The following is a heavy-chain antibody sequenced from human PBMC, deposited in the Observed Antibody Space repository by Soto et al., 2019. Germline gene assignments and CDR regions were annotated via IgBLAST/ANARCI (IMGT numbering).Heavy chain of an antibody. D-gene: IGHD6-13*01. CDR3: AHSTYSSSWYGDAFDI. Sequence: QITLKESGPPLVKPTQTLTLTCTFSGFSLSTRRVGVGWIRQPPGKALEWLALIYWDDDKRYSPSLKSRLTITQDTSKNQVVLTMTNMGPVDTATYYCAHSTYSSSWYGDAFDIWGQGTMVTVSS. J-gene: IGHJ3*02. CDR1: GFSLSTRRVG. V-gene: IGHV2-5*02. CDR2: IYWDDDK.